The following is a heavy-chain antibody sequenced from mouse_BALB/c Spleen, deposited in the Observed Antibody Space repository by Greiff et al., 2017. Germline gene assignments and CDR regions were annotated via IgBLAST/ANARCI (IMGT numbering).Heavy chain of an antibody. V-gene: IGHV1S22*01. J-gene: IGHJ3*01. CDR1: GYTFTSYW. CDR3: TIAPWFAY. Sequence: LQQPGSELVRPGASVKLSCKASGYTFTSYWMHWVKQRPGQGLEWIGNIYPGSGSTNYDEKFKSKATLTVDTSSSTAYMQLSSLTSEDSAVYYCTIAPWFAYWGQGTLVTVSA. CDR2: IYPGSGST.